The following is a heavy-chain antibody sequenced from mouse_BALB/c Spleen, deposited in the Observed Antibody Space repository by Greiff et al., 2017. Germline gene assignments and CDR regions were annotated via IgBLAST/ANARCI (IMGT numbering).Heavy chain of an antibody. CDR3: ASHYDYAMDY. CDR2: ISSGGST. Sequence: EVQGVESGGGLVKPGGSLKLSCAASGFTFSSYAMSWVRQTPEKRLEWVASISSGGSTYYPDSVKGRFTISRDNARNILYLQMGSLRSEDTAMYYCASHYDYAMDYWGQGTSVTVSS. V-gene: IGHV5-6-5*01. CDR1: GFTFSSYA. J-gene: IGHJ4*01. D-gene: IGHD2-4*01.